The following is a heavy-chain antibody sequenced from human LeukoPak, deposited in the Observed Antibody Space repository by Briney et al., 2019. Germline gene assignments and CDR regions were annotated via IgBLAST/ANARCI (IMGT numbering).Heavy chain of an antibody. CDR2: LNISGST. J-gene: IGHJ4*02. CDR1: GGSFSGYY. V-gene: IGHV4-34*01. Sequence: SETLSLTCAVYGGSFSGYYWSGIGHPPGKGLGGLGELNISGSTNYNPSLKSRVTISVDTSKNQFSLKLSSVTAADTAVYYCARGRGRYYDFWSGYYGYFDYWGQGTLVTVSS. CDR3: ARGRGRYYDFWSGYYGYFDY. D-gene: IGHD3-3*01.